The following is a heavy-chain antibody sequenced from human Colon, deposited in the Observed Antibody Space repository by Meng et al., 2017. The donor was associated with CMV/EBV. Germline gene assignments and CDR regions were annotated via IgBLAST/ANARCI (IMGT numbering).Heavy chain of an antibody. D-gene: IGHD2-2*01. CDR2: IIGNGGGT. V-gene: IGHV3-74*01. CDR3: ARFQYCSSTSCPYYYYYYGMDV. CDR1: GFTFSDYY. J-gene: IGHJ6*02. Sequence: GGSLRLSCAASGFTFSDYYMTWIRQAPGKGLEWVSRIIGNGGGTNYADSVKGRFTISRDNAKNTLYLQMNSLRAEDTAVYYCARFQYCSSTSCPYYYYYYGMDVWGQGTTVTVSS.